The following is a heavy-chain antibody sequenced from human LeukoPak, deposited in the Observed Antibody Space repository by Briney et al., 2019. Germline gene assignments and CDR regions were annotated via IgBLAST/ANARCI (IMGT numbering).Heavy chain of an antibody. J-gene: IGHJ4*02. CDR3: ARDPKSQLLLDY. CDR1: GYTFTDYS. Sequence: GASVKVSCKASGYTFTDYSIHWVRQAPGQGLEWMGWINPNNGGANYAQKFRGSVTLTRDTSISTAYMELSRLTSGDTAVYYCARDPKSQLLLDYWGQGTLVTVSS. CDR2: INPNNGGA. D-gene: IGHD2-2*01. V-gene: IGHV1-2*02.